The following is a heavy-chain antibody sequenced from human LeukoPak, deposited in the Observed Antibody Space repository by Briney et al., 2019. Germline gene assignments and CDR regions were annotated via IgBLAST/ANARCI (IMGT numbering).Heavy chain of an antibody. J-gene: IGHJ5*02. CDR1: GGTFSSYA. CDR3: ARDLGGWPIPVTDP. V-gene: IGHV1-69*04. D-gene: IGHD4-17*01. CDR2: IIPILGIA. Sequence: GASVKVSCKASGGTFSSYAISWVRQAPGQGLEWMGRIIPILGIANYAQKFQGRVTITADKSTSTAYMELSSPRSEDTAVYYCARDLGGWPIPVTDPWGQGTLVTVSS.